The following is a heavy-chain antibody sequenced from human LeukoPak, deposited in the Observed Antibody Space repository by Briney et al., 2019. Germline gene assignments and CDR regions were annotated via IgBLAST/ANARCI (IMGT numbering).Heavy chain of an antibody. J-gene: IGHJ3*02. D-gene: IGHD4-17*01. Sequence: GGSLRLSCAASGFTFTNYWMSWVRQAPGKGLELVANIKQDRSEKYYVDSVKGRFTISRDNAKNSLYLQMNSLRAEDTAVYYCAREGALTVTKDAFDIWGQGTMVTVSS. CDR1: GFTFTNYW. CDR3: AREGALTVTKDAFDI. V-gene: IGHV3-7*01. CDR2: IKQDRSEK.